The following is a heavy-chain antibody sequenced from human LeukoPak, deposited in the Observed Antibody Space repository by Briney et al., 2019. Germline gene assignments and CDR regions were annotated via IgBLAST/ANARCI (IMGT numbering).Heavy chain of an antibody. V-gene: IGHV3-74*01. CDR3: ATSTYCSGGSCYSRTLQY. D-gene: IGHD2-15*01. J-gene: IGHJ4*02. CDR1: GFTFSSYW. CDR2: INSDGSST. Sequence: PGGSLRLSCAASGFTFSSYWMHWVRQAPGKGLVWVSRINSDGSSTNYADSVKGRFTISRDNAKNTLYLQMNSLRAEDTAVYYCATSTYCSGGSCYSRTLQYWGQGTLVTVSS.